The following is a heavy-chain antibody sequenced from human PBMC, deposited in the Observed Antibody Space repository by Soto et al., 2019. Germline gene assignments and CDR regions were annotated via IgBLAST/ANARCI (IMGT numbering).Heavy chain of an antibody. CDR2: ISSDGSST. CDR3: ARAKKGDSCVGRVDY. D-gene: IGHD2-21*01. Sequence: EVQLVESGGGLVQPGGSLRLSCAASGFIFSSYWMHWVRQAPGKGLVWVSSISSDGSSTSYADSVKGRFTISRDNAKNTLYLQMNSLRAEDTAVYYCARAKKGDSCVGRVDYWGQGTLVTVSS. CDR1: GFIFSSYW. V-gene: IGHV3-74*01. J-gene: IGHJ4*02.